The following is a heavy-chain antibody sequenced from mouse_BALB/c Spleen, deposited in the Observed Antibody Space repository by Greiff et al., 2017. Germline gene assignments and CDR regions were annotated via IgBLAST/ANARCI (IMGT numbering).Heavy chain of an antibody. D-gene: IGHD3-2*02. J-gene: IGHJ2*01. V-gene: IGHV5-12-1*01. CDR1: GFAFSSYD. Sequence: DVKLVESGGGLVKPGGSLKLSCAASGFAFSSYDMSWVRQTPEKRLEWVAYISSGGGSTYYPDTVKGRFTISRDNAKNTLYLQMSSLKSEDTAMYYCARQGGYYFDYWGQGTTLTVSS. CDR2: ISSGGGST. CDR3: ARQGGYYFDY.